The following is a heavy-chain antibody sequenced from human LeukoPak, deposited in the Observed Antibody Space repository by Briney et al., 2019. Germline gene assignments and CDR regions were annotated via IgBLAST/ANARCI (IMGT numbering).Heavy chain of an antibody. V-gene: IGHV4-34*01. D-gene: IGHD2-15*01. CDR2: INHSGST. CDR3: ARVSFFRWAATRPSYYYYYMDV. CDR1: GGSFSGYY. J-gene: IGHJ6*03. Sequence: SSETLSLTCAVYGGSFSGYYWSWIRQPPGKGLEWIGEINHSGSTNYNPSLKSRVTISVDTSKNQFSLKLNSVTAADTAVYYCARVSFFRWAATRPSYYYYYMDVWGKGTTVTISS.